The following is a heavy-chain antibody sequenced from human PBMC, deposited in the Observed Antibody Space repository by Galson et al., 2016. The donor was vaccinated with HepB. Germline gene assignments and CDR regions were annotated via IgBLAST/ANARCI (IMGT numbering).Heavy chain of an antibody. CDR2: IKQDESEK. Sequence: SLRLSCAASGFTFPTYWMSWVRQAPGKGLEWVANIKQDESEKFYVDSVKGRFTVSRNNAKNSLFLQMRSLSAEDTAEYFCATFIEENSSFESWGQGTLVTVSS. V-gene: IGHV3-7*01. J-gene: IGHJ4*02. CDR3: ATFIEENSSFES. D-gene: IGHD1/OR15-1a*01. CDR1: GFTFPTYW.